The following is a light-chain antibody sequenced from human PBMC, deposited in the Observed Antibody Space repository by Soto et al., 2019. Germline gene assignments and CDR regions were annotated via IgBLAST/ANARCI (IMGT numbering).Light chain of an antibody. CDR2: AAS. V-gene: IGKV1-39*01. J-gene: IGKJ1*01. CDR3: QHYNTYPWT. CDR1: QSITTY. Sequence: DIQMTQSPSSLSAPVGDRVTITCGASQSITTYLNWYRQKPGKAPKLLIYAASSLQSGVPSRFSGSGSGTDFTLTISSLQPEDFATYYCQHYNTYPWTFGQGTKVDNK.